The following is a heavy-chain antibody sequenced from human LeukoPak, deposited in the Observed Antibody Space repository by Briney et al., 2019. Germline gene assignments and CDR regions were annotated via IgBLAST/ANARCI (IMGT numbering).Heavy chain of an antibody. D-gene: IGHD2-2*01. CDR3: ARDARYCSSTSCYGGRDFDY. CDR1: GYTFTGYY. Sequence: ASVKVSCKASGYTFTGYYMHWVRQAPGQGLEWMGWISAYNGNTNYAQKLQGRVTMTTDTSTSTAYMELRSLRSDDTAVYYCARDARYCSSTSCYGGRDFDYWGQGTLVTVSS. V-gene: IGHV1-18*04. J-gene: IGHJ4*02. CDR2: ISAYNGNT.